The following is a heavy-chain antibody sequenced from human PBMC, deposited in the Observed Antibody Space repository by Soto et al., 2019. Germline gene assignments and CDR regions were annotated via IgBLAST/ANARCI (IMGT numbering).Heavy chain of an antibody. CDR3: AREAYYSTYFDS. V-gene: IGHV2-5*02. Sequence: QITLKESGPTLVRPTQTLTLTCTFSGFSLSTNVVGVGWIRQSPGKALEWLALIYWDDDHRYIPSLKTRLTITKDTSKNQVVLTMTNLDPADTGTYYCAREAYYSTYFDSWGQGTLVTVSS. J-gene: IGHJ4*02. D-gene: IGHD3-10*01. CDR2: IYWDDDH. CDR1: GFSLSTNVVG.